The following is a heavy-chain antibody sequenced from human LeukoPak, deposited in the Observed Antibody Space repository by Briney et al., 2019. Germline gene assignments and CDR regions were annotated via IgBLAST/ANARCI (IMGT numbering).Heavy chain of an antibody. CDR1: GGTFSSYA. V-gene: IGHV1-69*06. CDR3: ASPPPRRGYSYGYDAFDI. CDR2: IIPIFGTA. D-gene: IGHD5-18*01. Sequence: ASVKVSCKASGGTFSSYAISWVRQAPGQGLEWMGGIIPIFGTANYAQKFQGRVTITADKSTSTAYMELSSLRSEDTAGYYCASPPPRRGYSYGYDAFDIWGQGTMVTVSS. J-gene: IGHJ3*02.